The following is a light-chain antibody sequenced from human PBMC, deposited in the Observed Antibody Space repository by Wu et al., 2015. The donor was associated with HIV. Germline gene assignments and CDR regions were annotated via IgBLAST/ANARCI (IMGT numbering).Light chain of an antibody. CDR3: QQYYNWPAT. J-gene: IGKJ1*01. CDR1: QSVSSN. Sequence: EIVMTQSPATLSVSPGERATLSCRASQSVSSNLAWYQQKPGQAPRLLIYGASTRATGNPARFSGSGSGTEFTLTISSMQPEDIAVYYCQQYYNWPATFGQGTKVGIK. CDR2: GAS. V-gene: IGKV3-15*01.